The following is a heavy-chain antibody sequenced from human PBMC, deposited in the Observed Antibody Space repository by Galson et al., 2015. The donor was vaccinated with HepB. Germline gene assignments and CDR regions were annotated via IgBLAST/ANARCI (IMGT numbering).Heavy chain of an antibody. CDR2: ISGSGGST. Sequence: SLRLSCAASGFTFSSYAMSWVRQAPGKGLEWVSAISGSGGSTYYADSVKGRFTISRDNSKNTLYLQMNSLRAEDTAVYYCARGGYCSGGSCYPHDAFDIWGQGTMVTVSS. V-gene: IGHV3-23*01. CDR3: ARGGYCSGGSCYPHDAFDI. D-gene: IGHD2-15*01. CDR1: GFTFSSYA. J-gene: IGHJ3*02.